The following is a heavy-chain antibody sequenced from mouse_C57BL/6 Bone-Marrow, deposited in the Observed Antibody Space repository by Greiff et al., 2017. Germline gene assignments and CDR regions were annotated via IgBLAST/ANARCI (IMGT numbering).Heavy chain of an antibody. J-gene: IGHJ2*01. D-gene: IGHD2-5*01. CDR2: IDPSDSYT. V-gene: IGHV1-50*01. CDR3: GRYSNGDYFDY. Sequence: VQLQQPGAELVKPGASVKLSCKASGYTFTSYWMQWVNQRPGQGLEWIGEIDPSDSYTNYNQKFKGKATLTVDTSSSTAYMQLSSLTSEDSAVYYCGRYSNGDYFDYWGQGTTLTVSA. CDR1: GYTFTSYW.